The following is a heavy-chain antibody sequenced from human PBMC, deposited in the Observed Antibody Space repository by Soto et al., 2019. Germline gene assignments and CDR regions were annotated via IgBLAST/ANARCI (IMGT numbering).Heavy chain of an antibody. CDR3: ARAYHRGFGESPGY. J-gene: IGHJ4*02. D-gene: IGHD3-10*01. Sequence: VQLVQSGAEVKKPGSSVKVSCKASGYTFTSYGISWVRQAPGQGLEWMGWISTYNGNTNYAEKSQGRVTMTTDTSTRTAYMELSSLRSDDTAVYYCARAYHRGFGESPGYWGQGTLVTVSS. V-gene: IGHV1-18*04. CDR1: GYTFTSYG. CDR2: ISTYNGNT.